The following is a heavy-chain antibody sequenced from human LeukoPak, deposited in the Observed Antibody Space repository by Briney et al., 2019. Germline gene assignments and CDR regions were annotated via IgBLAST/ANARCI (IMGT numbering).Heavy chain of an antibody. CDR2: IYYSGST. CDR3: ARQGVVGATGFDF. V-gene: IGHV4-39*01. Sequence: SETLSLTCSVSGGSISEISYSWGWIRQPPGTRLEWNGNIYYSGSTNNNPSLESRVVISVDTSRNQFSLTLTSVTATDTAVYYCARQGVVGATGFDFWGQGFLVTVSS. J-gene: IGHJ4*02. CDR1: GGSISEISYS. D-gene: IGHD1-26*01.